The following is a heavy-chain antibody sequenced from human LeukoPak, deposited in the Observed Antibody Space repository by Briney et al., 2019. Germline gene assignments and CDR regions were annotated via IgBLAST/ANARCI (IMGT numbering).Heavy chain of an antibody. CDR2: IKSKTDGGTT. J-gene: IGHJ4*02. Sequence: GGSLRLSCAASGFTFSNAWKSWVRQAPGKGLEWVGRIKSKTDGGTTDYAAPVKGRFTISRDDSKNTLYLQMNSLKTEDTAVYYCTTDPDYVWGSYNYWGQGTLVTVSS. D-gene: IGHD3-16*01. CDR3: TTDPDYVWGSYNY. V-gene: IGHV3-15*01. CDR1: GFTFSNAW.